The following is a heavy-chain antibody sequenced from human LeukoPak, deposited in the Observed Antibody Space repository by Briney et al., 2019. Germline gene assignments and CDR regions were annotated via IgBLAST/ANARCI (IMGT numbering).Heavy chain of an antibody. CDR1: GVSISSSSYY. J-gene: IGHJ4*02. V-gene: IGHV4-39*01. Sequence: KPSETLSLTCTVSGVSISSSSYYWGWIRQPPGKGLGWFGSIYYSGSTYYNPSLKSRVTISVDTSKNQFSPKLSSVTAADTAVYYCARLLGWELYYFDYWGQGTLVTVSS. CDR2: IYYSGST. D-gene: IGHD1-26*01. CDR3: ARLLGWELYYFDY.